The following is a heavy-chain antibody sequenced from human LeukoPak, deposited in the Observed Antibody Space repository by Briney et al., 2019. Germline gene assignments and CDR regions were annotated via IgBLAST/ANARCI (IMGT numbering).Heavy chain of an antibody. V-gene: IGHV1-2*02. CDR3: ARPLYDSGSYYNVGWFDP. D-gene: IGHD3-10*01. CDR2: INPKSGDT. CDR1: GYTFTGYH. J-gene: IGHJ5*02. Sequence: GASVKVSCKASGYTFTGYHMHWVRQAPGQGLEWLGWINPKSGDTNYAQKFQGRVTMTRDTSLNTAHMELSRLRSDDTAIYYCARPLYDSGSYYNVGWFDPWGQGTLVTVSS.